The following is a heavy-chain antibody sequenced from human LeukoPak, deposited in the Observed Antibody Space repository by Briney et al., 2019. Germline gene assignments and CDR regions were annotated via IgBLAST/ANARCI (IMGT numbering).Heavy chain of an antibody. J-gene: IGHJ1*01. CDR1: GYTFTSYY. Sequence: GASVKVSCKASGYTFTSYYMHWVRQAPGQGLEWMGIINPSGGSTSYAQKFQGRVTMTRDTSTSTVYMELSSLRSEDTAVYYCGRGGYYDGRAQDYSQQWGQGTLVTVSS. CDR3: GRGGYYDGRAQDYSQQ. V-gene: IGHV1-46*01. D-gene: IGHD3-22*01. CDR2: INPSGGST.